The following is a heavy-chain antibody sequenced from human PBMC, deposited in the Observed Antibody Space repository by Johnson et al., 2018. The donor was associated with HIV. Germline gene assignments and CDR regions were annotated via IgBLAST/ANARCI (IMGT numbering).Heavy chain of an antibody. V-gene: IGHV3-11*04. CDR1: GFTFSDYY. CDR2: ISSSGRTI. D-gene: IGHD4-23*01. CDR3: ARRTVVTPGAFDI. Sequence: QVQLVESGGGLVKPGGSLSLSCAASGFTFSDYYMSWIRQAPGKGLEWGAYISSSGRTIYYADSVKGRFTISRDNAKNSLYLQMNSLRAEDTAVYFCARRTVVTPGAFDIWGQETMVTVSS. J-gene: IGHJ3*02.